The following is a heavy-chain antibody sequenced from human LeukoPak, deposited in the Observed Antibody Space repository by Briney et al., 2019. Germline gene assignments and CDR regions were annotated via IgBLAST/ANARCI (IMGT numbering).Heavy chain of an antibody. CDR1: GGTFSSYA. CDR2: IIPIFGTA. D-gene: IGHD2-8*01. V-gene: IGHV1-69*05. CDR3: AGQIVLTDYFDY. Sequence: ASVRVSCKASGGTFSSYAISWVRQAPGQGLEWMGRIIPIFGTANYAQKFQGRVTITTDESTSTAYMELSSLRSEDTAVYYCAGQIVLTDYFDYWGQGTLVTVSS. J-gene: IGHJ4*02.